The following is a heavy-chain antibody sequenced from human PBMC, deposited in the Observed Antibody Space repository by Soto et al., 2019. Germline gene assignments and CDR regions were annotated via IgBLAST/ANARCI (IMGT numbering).Heavy chain of an antibody. CDR3: AKGVTMVRGVKSYYYYYMDV. CDR1: GFTFSSYS. J-gene: IGHJ6*03. D-gene: IGHD3-10*01. CDR2: ISGSGGST. Sequence: GGSMILSCAASGFTFSSYSMSWVRQAPGKGLEWVSAISGSGGSTYYADSVKGRFTISRDNSKNTLYLQMNSLRAEDTAVYYCAKGVTMVRGVKSYYYYYMDVWGKGTTVTVSS. V-gene: IGHV3-23*01.